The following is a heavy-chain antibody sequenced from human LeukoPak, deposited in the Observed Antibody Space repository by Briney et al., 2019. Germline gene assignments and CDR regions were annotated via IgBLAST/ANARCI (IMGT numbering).Heavy chain of an antibody. CDR1: GFTFRNYL. Sequence: PGGSLRLSCAASGFTFRNYLMNWVRQAPGKGLEWVSFISSTGGTIYYADSVRGRFTISRDNAKNSLYLQMNSLRAEDTAVYYCARDLSGWSDYWGQGTLVTVSS. CDR3: ARDLSGWSDY. D-gene: IGHD6-19*01. V-gene: IGHV3-48*01. CDR2: ISSTGGTI. J-gene: IGHJ4*02.